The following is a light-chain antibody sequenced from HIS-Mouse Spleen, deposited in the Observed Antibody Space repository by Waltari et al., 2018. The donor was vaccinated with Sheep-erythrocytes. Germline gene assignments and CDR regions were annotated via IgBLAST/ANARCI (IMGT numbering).Light chain of an antibody. V-gene: IGLV3-1*01. J-gene: IGLJ2*01. Sequence: SYELTQPPSVSVSPGQTASITCSGDKLGDKYACWYQQKPGQSPVLVIYQDSKRHSGIPERFSGSNSGNNATLTISGTQAMDEADYYCQAWDSSTVVFGGGTKLTVL. CDR2: QDS. CDR3: QAWDSSTVV. CDR1: KLGDKY.